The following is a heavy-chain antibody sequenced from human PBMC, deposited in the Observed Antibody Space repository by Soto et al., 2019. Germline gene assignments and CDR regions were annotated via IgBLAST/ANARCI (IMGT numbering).Heavy chain of an antibody. CDR3: ATDPYCGSAPGCSALDA. D-gene: IGHD2-21*01. Sequence: GASVKVSCKASGYPFTRSGFSWVRQAPGQGLEWMGWISAYNGNTLYAQKFKGRVTMTTDTSTSTAYMELGSLRSDDTAVYYFATDPYCGSAPGCSALDAWGQGTTVTVSS. CDR1: GYPFTRSG. CDR2: ISAYNGNT. J-gene: IGHJ6*02. V-gene: IGHV1-18*04.